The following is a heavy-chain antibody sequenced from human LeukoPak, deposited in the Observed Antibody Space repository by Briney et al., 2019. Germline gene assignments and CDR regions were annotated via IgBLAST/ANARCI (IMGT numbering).Heavy chain of an antibody. CDR1: GGSISSSSYY. CDR3: ARGTIVVVPAATYYDFWSGYSWFDP. V-gene: IGHV4-39*01. D-gene: IGHD3-3*01. CDR2: IYYSGST. Sequence: SETLSLTCTVPGGSISSSSYYWGWIRQPPGKGLEWIGSIYYSGSTYYNPSLKSRVTISVDTSKNQFSLKLSSVTAADTAVYYCARGTIVVVPAATYYDFWSGYSWFDPWGQGTLVTVSS. J-gene: IGHJ5*02.